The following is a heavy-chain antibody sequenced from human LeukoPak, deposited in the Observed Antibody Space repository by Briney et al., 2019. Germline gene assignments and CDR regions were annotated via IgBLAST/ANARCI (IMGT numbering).Heavy chain of an antibody. CDR3: AREGGPYRPLDY. Sequence: SETLSLTCGVSGGSISNTNWWTWARQPPGQGLEWIGEVNLQGSTNYNPSLKSRVAISVDKSENHISLKLTSVAAADTAVYYCAREGGPYRPLDYSGQGTLVIVAS. V-gene: IGHV4-4*02. J-gene: IGHJ4*02. CDR1: GGSISNTNW. CDR2: VNLQGST.